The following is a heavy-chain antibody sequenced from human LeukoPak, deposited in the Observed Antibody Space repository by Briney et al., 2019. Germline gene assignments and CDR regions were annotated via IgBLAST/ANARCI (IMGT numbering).Heavy chain of an antibody. CDR3: ARERQLVLFDY. D-gene: IGHD6-13*01. CDR2: ISYDGSNK. V-gene: IGHV3-30-3*01. J-gene: IGHJ4*02. CDR1: GFTFSSYA. Sequence: PGGSLRLSCAASGFTFSSYAMHWVRQAPGKGLEWVAVISYDGSNKYYADSVKGRFTISRDNSKNTLYLQMNSLRAEDTAVYYCARERQLVLFDYWGQGTLVTVSS.